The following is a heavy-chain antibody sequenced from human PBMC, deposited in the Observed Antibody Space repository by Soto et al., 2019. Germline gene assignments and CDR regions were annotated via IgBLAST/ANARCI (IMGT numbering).Heavy chain of an antibody. D-gene: IGHD6-19*01. Sequence: DVQLVESGGGLVQPGGSLRLSCEASEYTFSSLWMNWVSQAPGKGLEWVAIIEQNGGERNYLDSVKGRFTISRDNAKKSVYLQMNSLRAEDTALYYCVGGYGWLPDYWGQGTLVIVSS. V-gene: IGHV3-7*05. CDR1: EYTFSSLW. CDR3: VGGYGWLPDY. J-gene: IGHJ4*02. CDR2: IEQNGGER.